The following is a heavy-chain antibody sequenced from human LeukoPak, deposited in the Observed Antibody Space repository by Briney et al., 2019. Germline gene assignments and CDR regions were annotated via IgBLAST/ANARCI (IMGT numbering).Heavy chain of an antibody. J-gene: IGHJ4*02. Sequence: GGSLRLSCAASGFTFSSYEMNWVRQAPGKGLEWGSYISSSGSTIYYADSVKGRFTISRDNAKNSLYLKMNSLRAEDTAVYYCARAYFDRGYFDYWGQGTLVTVSS. CDR2: ISSSGSTI. V-gene: IGHV3-48*03. CDR1: GFTFSSYE. D-gene: IGHD3-10*02. CDR3: ARAYFDRGYFDY.